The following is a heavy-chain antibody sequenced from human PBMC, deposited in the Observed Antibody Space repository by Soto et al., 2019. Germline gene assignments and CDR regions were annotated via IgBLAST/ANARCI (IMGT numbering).Heavy chain of an antibody. V-gene: IGHV1-69*08. Sequence: QVQLVQSGAEVKKPGSSVKVSCKASGGTFSSYTISWVRQAPGQGLEWMGRIIPILGIANYAQKFQGRVTITADKSTSTAYMELSSLRSEDTAVHYCARDCPQANLGYWGQGTLVTVSS. D-gene: IGHD1-1*01. CDR1: GGTFSSYT. J-gene: IGHJ4*02. CDR3: ARDCPQANLGY. CDR2: IIPILGIA.